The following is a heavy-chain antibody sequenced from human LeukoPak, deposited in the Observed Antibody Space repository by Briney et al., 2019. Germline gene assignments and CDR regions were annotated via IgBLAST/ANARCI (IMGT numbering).Heavy chain of an antibody. CDR3: ARGGVLSMDV. CDR1: GGTFSSYA. V-gene: IGHV1-69*05. J-gene: IGHJ6*03. Sequence: SVKVSCKASGGTFSSYAISCVRQAPGQGLEWMGGIIPIFGTANYAQKFQGRVTMTTDTSTSTAYMELRSLRSDDTAVYYCARGGVLSMDVWGKGTTVTASS. D-gene: IGHD6-13*01. CDR2: IIPIFGTA.